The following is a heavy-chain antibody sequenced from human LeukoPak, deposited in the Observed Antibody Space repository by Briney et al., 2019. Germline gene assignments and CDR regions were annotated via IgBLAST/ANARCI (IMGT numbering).Heavy chain of an antibody. V-gene: IGHV4-61*01. CDR2: IYESGTT. CDR3: ARVGVDILTGYWMYYFDY. J-gene: IGHJ4*02. CDR1: GGSISSGTYY. Sequence: SETLSLTCTLSGGSISSGTYYWSWLRQHRGKGLEWTVYIYESGTTNNNPSLKSRVTISVHTSKNQFSLKLSSVTPSHTAVDYCARVGVDILTGYWMYYFDYWGQGTLVTVSS. D-gene: IGHD3-9*01.